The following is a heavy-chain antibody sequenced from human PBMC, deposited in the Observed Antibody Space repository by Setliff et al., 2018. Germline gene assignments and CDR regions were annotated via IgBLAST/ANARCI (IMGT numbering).Heavy chain of an antibody. J-gene: IGHJ3*02. CDR3: ASRGKQGVLWFGESLGAFDI. CDR2: IYYSGST. Sequence: PSETLSLTCTVSGGSISSSSYYWGWIRQPPGKGLEWIGSIYYSGSTYYNPSLKSRVTISVDTSKNQFSLKLSSVTAADTAVYYCASRGKQGVLWFGESLGAFDIWGQGTMVTVS. D-gene: IGHD3-10*01. CDR1: GGSISSSSYY. V-gene: IGHV4-39*01.